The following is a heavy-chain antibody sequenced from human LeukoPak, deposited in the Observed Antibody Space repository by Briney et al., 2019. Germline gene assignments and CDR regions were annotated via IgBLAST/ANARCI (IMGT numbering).Heavy chain of an antibody. J-gene: IGHJ3*01. Sequence: SETLSLTCAVYGGSFSAYYWSCIRQPPGKGLEWIGEINHSGSTNYSPSLKSRVTISVDTSKNRFSLRLSSLTAADTAVYFCAGSGWSFDAFDFWGQGTMVTVSS. CDR3: AGSGWSFDAFDF. V-gene: IGHV4-34*01. D-gene: IGHD6-19*01. CDR1: GGSFSAYY. CDR2: INHSGST.